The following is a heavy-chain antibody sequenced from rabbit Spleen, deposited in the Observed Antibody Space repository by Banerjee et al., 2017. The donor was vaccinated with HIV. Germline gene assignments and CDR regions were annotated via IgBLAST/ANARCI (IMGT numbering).Heavy chain of an antibody. Sequence: QEQLEESGGDLVKPEGSLTLTCTASGFSFIYSYWICWVRQAPGKGLEWIACVDTGSRDFSYYASWAKGRFTISKTSSTTVTLQMTSLTVADTATYFCARDTGSSFSSYGMDLWGPGTLVTVS. V-gene: IGHV1S45*01. J-gene: IGHJ6*01. CDR1: GFSFIYSYW. CDR3: ARDTGSSFSSYGMDL. D-gene: IGHD8-1*01. CDR2: VDTGSRDFS.